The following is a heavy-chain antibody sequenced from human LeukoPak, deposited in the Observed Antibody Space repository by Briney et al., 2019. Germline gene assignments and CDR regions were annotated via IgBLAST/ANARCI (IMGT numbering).Heavy chain of an antibody. Sequence: GGSLRLSCAASGFTFSSYAMSWVRQAPGMGLEWVSAISGSGGSTYYADSVKGRFTISRDNSKNTLYLQMNSLRAEDTAVYYCAEIMRVLRFLEWLLPIDYWGQGTLVTVSS. CDR2: ISGSGGST. D-gene: IGHD3-3*01. V-gene: IGHV3-23*01. CDR3: AEIMRVLRFLEWLLPIDY. J-gene: IGHJ4*02. CDR1: GFTFSSYA.